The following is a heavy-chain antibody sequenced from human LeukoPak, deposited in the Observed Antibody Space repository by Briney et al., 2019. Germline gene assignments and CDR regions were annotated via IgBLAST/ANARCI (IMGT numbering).Heavy chain of an antibody. J-gene: IGHJ4*02. CDR2: INHSGST. CDR3: ARGGYYYDSSGLGY. CDR1: GGSFSGYY. Sequence: PSETLSLTCAVYGGSFSGYYWSWIRQPPGKGLEWIGEINHSGSTNYNPSLKSRVTISVDTSKNQFSLKLSSVTAADTAVYYCARGGYYYDSSGLGYWGQGTLVTVS. D-gene: IGHD3-22*01. V-gene: IGHV4-34*01.